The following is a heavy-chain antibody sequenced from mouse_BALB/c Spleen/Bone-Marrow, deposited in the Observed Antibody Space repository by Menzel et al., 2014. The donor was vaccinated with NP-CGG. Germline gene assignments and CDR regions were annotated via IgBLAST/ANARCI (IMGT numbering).Heavy chain of an antibody. Sequence: AQLQQSGAELVKPGASVKLSCKTSGYTFTNYWIQWVKQRPGQGLGWIGEIFPGIGTTYYNEKFKGKATLTIDTSSSTAYMQLSSLTSEDSAVYFCARGGNYGYWGQGTTLTVSS. CDR1: GYTFTNYW. D-gene: IGHD2-1*01. CDR2: IFPGIGTT. CDR3: ARGGNYGY. V-gene: IGHV1S132*01. J-gene: IGHJ2*01.